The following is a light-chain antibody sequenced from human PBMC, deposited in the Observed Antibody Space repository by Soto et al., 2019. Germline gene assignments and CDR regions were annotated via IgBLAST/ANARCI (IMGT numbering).Light chain of an antibody. J-gene: IGLJ2*01. CDR3: AAWDEDLHVWL. CDR1: DSNIGSTA. Sequence: QSVLTQPPSVSATPGQGVTLSCSGGDSNIGSTAVNWYQQVPGTAPKLLIYSSNQRPSGVPDRISGSKSGTSASLAISGLQSEDEDDYYCAAWDEDLHVWLFGGGTKLTVL. V-gene: IGLV1-44*01. CDR2: SSN.